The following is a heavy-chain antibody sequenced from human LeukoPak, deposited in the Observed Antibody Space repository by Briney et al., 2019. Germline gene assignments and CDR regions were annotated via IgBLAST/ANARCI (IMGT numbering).Heavy chain of an antibody. Sequence: SETLSLTCAVYRGSFSGYYWSWIRQPPGKGLEWIGEINHSGSTNYNPSLKSRVTISVDTSKNQFSLKLSSVTAADTAVYYCARGVRNVDTAMVTYYYYGMDVWGQGTTVTVSS. CDR2: INHSGST. CDR3: ARGVRNVDTAMVTYYYYGMDV. CDR1: RGSFSGYY. J-gene: IGHJ6*02. D-gene: IGHD5-18*01. V-gene: IGHV4-34*01.